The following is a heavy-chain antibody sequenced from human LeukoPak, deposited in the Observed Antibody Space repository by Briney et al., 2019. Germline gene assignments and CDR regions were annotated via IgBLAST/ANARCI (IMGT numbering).Heavy chain of an antibody. J-gene: IGHJ4*02. CDR1: GFTFSSYS. CDR2: ISSSSSYI. D-gene: IGHD5-18*01. V-gene: IGHV3-21*01. CDR3: ARVLGRGMVTLL. Sequence: GGSLRLSCAASGFTFSSYSMNWVRQAPGKGLEWVSSISSSSSYIYYADSVKGRFTISRDNAKNSLYLQMNSLRAEDTAVYYCARVLGRGMVTLLWGQGTLVTVSS.